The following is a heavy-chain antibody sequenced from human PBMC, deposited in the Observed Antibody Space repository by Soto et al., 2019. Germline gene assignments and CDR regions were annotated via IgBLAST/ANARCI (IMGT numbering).Heavy chain of an antibody. V-gene: IGHV4-59*01. D-gene: IGHD2-15*01. J-gene: IGHJ4*02. Sequence: SETLSLTCTVSGGSISSYYLSWMRQPPGKGLEWIGYIYYSGSTNYNPSLKSRVTISVDTSKNQFSLKLSSVTAADTAVYYCARDRAATGYFDYWGQGTLVTVSS. CDR3: ARDRAATGYFDY. CDR1: GGSISSYY. CDR2: IYYSGST.